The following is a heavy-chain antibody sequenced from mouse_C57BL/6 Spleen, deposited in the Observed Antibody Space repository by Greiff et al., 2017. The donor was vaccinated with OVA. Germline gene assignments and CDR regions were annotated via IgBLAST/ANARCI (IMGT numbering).Heavy chain of an antibody. D-gene: IGHD1-1*01. CDR2: IYPGSGST. Sequence: QVQLQQSGAELVKPGASVKMSCKASGYTFTSYWITWVKQRPGQGLEWIGDIYPGSGSTNYNEKFKSKATLTVDTSSSTAYMQLSSLTSEDSAVYYCARGTTVVKVDYWGQGTTLTVSS. J-gene: IGHJ2*01. V-gene: IGHV1-55*01. CDR3: ARGTTVVKVDY. CDR1: GYTFTSYW.